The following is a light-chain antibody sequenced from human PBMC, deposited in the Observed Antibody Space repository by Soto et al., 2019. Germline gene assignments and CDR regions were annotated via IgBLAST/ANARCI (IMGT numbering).Light chain of an antibody. CDR1: QDISNY. J-gene: IGKJ4*01. CDR2: DAS. CDR3: QHYDNLPT. V-gene: IGKV1-33*01. Sequence: DIQMTQSPSSLSASVGDRVTITCQASQDISNYLNWYQQKAGKAPKLLIYDASKLETGVPSRFSGSGSRTDFSFTISSLQPEDIATYFCQHYDNLPTLGGGTKVDIK.